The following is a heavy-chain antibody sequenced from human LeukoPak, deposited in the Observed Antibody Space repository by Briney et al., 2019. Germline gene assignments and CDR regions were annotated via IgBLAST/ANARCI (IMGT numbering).Heavy chain of an antibody. J-gene: IGHJ5*02. CDR3: ASSSIAARPVRWFDP. V-gene: IGHV4-39*07. CDR2: IYYSGRT. CDR1: GGSISSSSYY. D-gene: IGHD6-6*01. Sequence: SETLSLTCTVSGGSISSSSYYWGWIRQPPGKGLEWIGSIYYSGRTYDHPSLKSRVTMSVDTSKNQFSLKLSSVTAADTAVYYCASSSIAARPVRWFDPWGQGTLVTVSS.